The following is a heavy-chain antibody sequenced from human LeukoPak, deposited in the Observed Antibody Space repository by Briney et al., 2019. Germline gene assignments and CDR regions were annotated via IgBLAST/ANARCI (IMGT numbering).Heavy chain of an antibody. J-gene: IGHJ5*02. CDR1: GFTFSYYW. Sequence: GGSLRLSCAASGFTFSYYWMHWVRQAPGKGLVWVSRINSDGINTSYADSVKGRFTISRDNAKNTLNLQMNSLRAEDTAVYYCARDLGQYYDTSDNWFDPWGQGTLVTVSS. D-gene: IGHD3-22*01. CDR2: INSDGINT. V-gene: IGHV3-74*01. CDR3: ARDLGQYYDTSDNWFDP.